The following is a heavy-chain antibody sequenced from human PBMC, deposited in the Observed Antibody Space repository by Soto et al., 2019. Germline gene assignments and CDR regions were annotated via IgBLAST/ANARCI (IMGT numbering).Heavy chain of an antibody. CDR3: AKDVTFSLRFLEWPNLYYFDY. D-gene: IGHD3-3*01. CDR1: GFTFSSYG. J-gene: IGHJ4*02. CDR2: ISYDGSNK. Sequence: GGSLRLSCAASGFTFSSYGMHWVRQAPGKGLEWVAVISYDGSNKYYADSVKGRFTISRDNSKNTLYLQMNSLRAEDTAVYYCAKDVTFSLRFLEWPNLYYFDYWGQGTLVTVSS. V-gene: IGHV3-30*18.